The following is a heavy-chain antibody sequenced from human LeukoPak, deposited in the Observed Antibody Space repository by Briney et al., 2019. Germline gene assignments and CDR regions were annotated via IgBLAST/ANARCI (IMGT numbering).Heavy chain of an antibody. D-gene: IGHD3-22*01. CDR2: IYTSGST. CDR3: ARDAGRYYDAGDY. J-gene: IGHJ4*02. Sequence: SETLSLTCTISGGSISSGSYYWSWIRQPAGKGLEWIGRIYTSGSTNYNPSLKSRVTISVDTSKNQFSLKLSSVTAADTAVYYCARDAGRYYDAGDYWGQGTLVTVSS. V-gene: IGHV4-61*02. CDR1: GGSISSGSYY.